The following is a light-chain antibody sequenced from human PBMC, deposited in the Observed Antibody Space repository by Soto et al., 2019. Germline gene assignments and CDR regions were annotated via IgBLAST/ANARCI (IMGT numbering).Light chain of an antibody. Sequence: IVLTQSPGTLSLSPGERATLSCRASQTVNSNYFAWYQQKPGRAPRLLIYGISDRATGIQDRFSGSGSGTDFTLTISRLEPEDFAVYYCKQYGSSPGTFGQGTKV. V-gene: IGKV3-20*01. CDR1: QTVNSNY. CDR2: GIS. J-gene: IGKJ1*01. CDR3: KQYGSSPGT.